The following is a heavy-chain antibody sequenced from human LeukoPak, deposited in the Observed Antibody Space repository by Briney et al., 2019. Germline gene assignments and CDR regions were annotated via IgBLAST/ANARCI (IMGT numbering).Heavy chain of an antibody. CDR1: GFTFSCYR. J-gene: IGHJ6*03. CDR3: ARVEATIASRWGPYYYYYYMDV. CDR2: KRQDGSEK. D-gene: IGHD1-26*01. V-gene: IGHV3-7*01. Sequence: GGSLRLSCAASGFTFSCYRMSWVRRARGRGVEGVANKRQDGSEKYYVDSVKGRFNISRDNDNNPLHLHMNTLSDGDAGLYYCARVEATIASRWGPYYYYYYMDVWGKGARSPSP.